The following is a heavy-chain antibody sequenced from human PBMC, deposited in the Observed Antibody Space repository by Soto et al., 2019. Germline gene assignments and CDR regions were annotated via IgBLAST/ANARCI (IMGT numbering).Heavy chain of an antibody. CDR2: ISSSSSYI. D-gene: IGHD5-18*01. CDR1: GFTFSTYT. CDR3: ASAQMMPRARGYSYGWIDY. J-gene: IGHJ4*02. V-gene: IGHV3-21*01. Sequence: RGSLIPSCEPSGFTFSTYTIHSVRQAPGKGLPRLPSISSSSSYIYYAASVTGRFTISRDTAKNSLYLQMNSLRAEDTAVYYCASAQMMPRARGYSYGWIDYWGQGILVTVS.